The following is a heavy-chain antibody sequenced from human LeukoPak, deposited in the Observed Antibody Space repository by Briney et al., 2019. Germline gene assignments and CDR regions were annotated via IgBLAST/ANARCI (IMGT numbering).Heavy chain of an antibody. CDR1: GYTLTELS. V-gene: IGHV1-24*01. D-gene: IGHD3-10*01. CDR2: FDPEDGET. CDR3: ATAATGLLWFGGPDGMDV. Sequence: ASVKVSCKVSGYTLTELSMHWVRQAPGKGLEWMGGFDPEDGETIYAQKYQGRVTMTEDTSTDTAYMELSSLRSEDTAVYYCATAATGLLWFGGPDGMDVWGQGTTVTVSS. J-gene: IGHJ6*02.